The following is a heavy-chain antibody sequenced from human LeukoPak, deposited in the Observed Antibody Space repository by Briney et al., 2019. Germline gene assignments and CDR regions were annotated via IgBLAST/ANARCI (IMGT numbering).Heavy chain of an antibody. CDR1: GYTFTSYG. D-gene: IGHD2-2*02. J-gene: IGHJ5*02. V-gene: IGHV1-18*01. Sequence: VASVKVSCKASGYTFTSYGISWVRQAPGQGLEWMGWISAYNGDTNYAQKLQGRVTMTTDTSTSTAYMELRSLTSDDTAVYYCARDWYCTSTSCYNCFDPWGQGTLVTVSS. CDR2: ISAYNGDT. CDR3: ARDWYCTSTSCYNCFDP.